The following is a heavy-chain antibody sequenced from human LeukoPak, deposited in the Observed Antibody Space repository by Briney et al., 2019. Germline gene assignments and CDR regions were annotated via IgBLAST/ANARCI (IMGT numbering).Heavy chain of an antibody. Sequence: PSETQPLTCTVSGGSIGSYYWNWIRQPPGKGLEWIGYIFYSGSTNYNPSLKSRLTMSVDTSKNQFFLKLNSVTAADTAIYYCARRVEKIVWVFDYWGRGTLVTVSS. V-gene: IGHV4-59*01. J-gene: IGHJ4*02. CDR1: GGSIGSYY. D-gene: IGHD2/OR15-2a*01. CDR2: IFYSGST. CDR3: ARRVEKIVWVFDY.